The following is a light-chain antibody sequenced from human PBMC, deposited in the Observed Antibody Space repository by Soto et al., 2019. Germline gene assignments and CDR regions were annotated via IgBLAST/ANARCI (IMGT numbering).Light chain of an antibody. J-gene: IGKJ1*01. CDR1: QSVSSN. Sequence: EIVMTQSAATLSVSPGERATLSCRASQSVSSNLAWYQQKPGQAPRLLIYAASRRATGIPDRFSGSGSGTDFTLTISRLEPEDFAVYYCQQYGTSPRTFAQGTKVDI. V-gene: IGKV3-20*01. CDR3: QQYGTSPRT. CDR2: AAS.